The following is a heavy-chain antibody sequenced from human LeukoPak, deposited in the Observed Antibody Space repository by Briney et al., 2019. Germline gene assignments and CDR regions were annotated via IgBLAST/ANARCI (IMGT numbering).Heavy chain of an antibody. V-gene: IGHV1-24*01. Sequence: RASVKVSCKVSGYTLADLSTHWVRQAPGKGLEWMGGFDREHGETVFAQTFQGRVTLTEDTSSDTAYMELSSLTSEDTAVYYCATSDVGPAVDLDYWGQGTLVTVSS. CDR3: ATSDVGPAVDLDY. D-gene: IGHD2-15*01. J-gene: IGHJ4*02. CDR2: FDREHGET. CDR1: GYTLADLS.